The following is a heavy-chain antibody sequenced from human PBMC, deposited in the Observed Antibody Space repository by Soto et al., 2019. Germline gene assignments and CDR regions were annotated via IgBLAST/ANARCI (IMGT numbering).Heavy chain of an antibody. J-gene: IGHJ4*02. Sequence: QLQLQESGSGLVKPSQTLSLTCAVSGGSISSGGYSWSWIRQPPGKGLEWIGYIYHSGSTYYNPSLKSRLTLSVDRSKNQVSLKLSSVTAADTAVYYCAAGGGLPRYYWGQGTLVTVSS. D-gene: IGHD5-12*01. CDR2: IYHSGST. CDR3: AAGGGLPRYY. V-gene: IGHV4-30-2*01. CDR1: GGSISSGGYS.